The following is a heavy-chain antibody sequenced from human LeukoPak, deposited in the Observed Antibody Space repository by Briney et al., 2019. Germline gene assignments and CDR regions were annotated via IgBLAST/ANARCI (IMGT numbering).Heavy chain of an antibody. V-gene: IGHV5-51*01. CDR2: IYPGDSDT. CDR3: ARRGSIAPRYYYGMDV. Sequence: GESLKISCKGFGYNFTSYWIGWVRQMPGKGLEWMGIIYPGDSDTIYSPSFQGQVTISADKSISTAYLQWSSLKASDTAMYYCARRGSIAPRYYYGMDVWGQGTTVTVSS. J-gene: IGHJ6*02. D-gene: IGHD6-6*01. CDR1: GYNFTSYW.